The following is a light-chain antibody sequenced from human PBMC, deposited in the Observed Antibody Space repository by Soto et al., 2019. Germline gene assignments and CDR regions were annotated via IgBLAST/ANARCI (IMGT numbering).Light chain of an antibody. CDR3: QQYNKWSRT. CDR2: GAS. CDR1: QSVGSN. V-gene: IGKV3-15*01. J-gene: IGKJ1*01. Sequence: EMVMTQSPATLPVSPGERATLSCRASQSVGSNVAWCQQIPGQAPRLLFYGASTRATGISARFSGSGFVTEFTLTISSLHSEDFAVYYCQQYNKWSRTFGRGTKVESK.